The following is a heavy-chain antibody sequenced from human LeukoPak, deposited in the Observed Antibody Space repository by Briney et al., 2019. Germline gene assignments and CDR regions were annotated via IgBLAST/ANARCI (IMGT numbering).Heavy chain of an antibody. CDR1: GFTFSSYW. CDR2: IKQDGSEK. CDR3: ARVGGSYWPNWFDP. Sequence: GGSLRLSCAASGFTFSSYWMSWVRQAPGKGLEWVANIKQDGSEKYYVDSVKGRFTISRDNAKNSLYLQMNSLRAEDTAVYYCARVGGSYWPNWFDPWGQGTLVTVSS. J-gene: IGHJ5*02. D-gene: IGHD1-26*01. V-gene: IGHV3-7*01.